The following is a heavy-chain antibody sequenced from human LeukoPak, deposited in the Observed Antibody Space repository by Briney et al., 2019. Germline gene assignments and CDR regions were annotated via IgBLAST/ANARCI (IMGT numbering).Heavy chain of an antibody. CDR3: ARVADSSGWED. V-gene: IGHV3-21*01. Sequence: PGGSLRLSCAASGFTFSSYSMNWVRQAPGKGLEWVSSISSSSSYIYCADSVKGRFTISRDNAKNSLYLQMNSLRAEDTAVYYCARVADSSGWEDWGQGTLVTVSS. CDR2: ISSSSSYI. CDR1: GFTFSSYS. J-gene: IGHJ4*02. D-gene: IGHD6-19*01.